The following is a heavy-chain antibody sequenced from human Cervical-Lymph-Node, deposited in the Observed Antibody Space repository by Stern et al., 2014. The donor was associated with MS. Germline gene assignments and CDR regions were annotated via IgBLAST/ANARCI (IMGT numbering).Heavy chain of an antibody. D-gene: IGHD6-13*01. CDR1: RFSFSRYA. J-gene: IGHJ4*02. CDR3: ASAYSSSHYYFDY. V-gene: IGHV3-33*01. Sequence: VQLVESGGGVVQPGRSLRLSCAASRFSFSRYAMHWVRQAPGKGLECVALIWYDGSNPYYADSVTGRFTISRDNFKNTLYLQMNSLRAEDTAVYYCASAYSSSHYYFDYWGQGTLVTVSS. CDR2: IWYDGSNP.